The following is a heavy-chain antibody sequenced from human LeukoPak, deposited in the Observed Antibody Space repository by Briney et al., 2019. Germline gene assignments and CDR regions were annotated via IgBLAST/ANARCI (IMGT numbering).Heavy chain of an antibody. V-gene: IGHV1-69*13. J-gene: IGHJ4*02. CDR3: AREGGNWNDPPPSYLDY. CDR2: IIPIFGTA. Sequence: SVKVSCKASGGTFSSYAISWVRQAPGQGLEWMGGIIPIFGTANYAQKFQGRVTITADESTSTAYIELSSLRSEDTAVYYCAREGGNWNDPPPSYLDYWGQGTLVTVSS. CDR1: GGTFSSYA. D-gene: IGHD1-1*01.